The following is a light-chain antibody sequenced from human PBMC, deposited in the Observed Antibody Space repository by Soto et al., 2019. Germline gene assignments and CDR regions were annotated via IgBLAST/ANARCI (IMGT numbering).Light chain of an antibody. V-gene: IGKV1-9*01. CDR3: EQLNSYPWT. Sequence: DIQLTQSPSFLSSSVGDRVTITCRASQGISSYLAWYQQKPGKAPKLLIYAASTLQSGVPSRFSGRGSGTEFTVTIISLQPEYFATYYCEQLNSYPWTFGQGTKVDIK. CDR1: QGISSY. CDR2: AAS. J-gene: IGKJ1*01.